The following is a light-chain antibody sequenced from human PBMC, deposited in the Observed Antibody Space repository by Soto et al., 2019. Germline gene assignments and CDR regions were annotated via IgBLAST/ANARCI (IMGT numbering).Light chain of an antibody. CDR2: SNN. Sequence: QSVLTQPPSASGTPGQRVTISCSGSSSNIGSNTVNWYQQLPGTAPKLLIYSNNRRPSGVPDRFSGSKSGTSASLAISGLQYEDEADDYCAAWDDSLNGPVFGGGTKLTVL. V-gene: IGLV1-44*01. CDR3: AAWDDSLNGPV. J-gene: IGLJ2*01. CDR1: SSNIGSNT.